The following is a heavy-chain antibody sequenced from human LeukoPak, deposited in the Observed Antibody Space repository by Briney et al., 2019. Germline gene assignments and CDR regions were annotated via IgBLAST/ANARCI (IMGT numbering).Heavy chain of an antibody. CDR2: IKSKTDAETT. V-gene: IGHV3-15*01. Sequence: PGGSLRLSCAASGFTFSNAWMNWVRQAPGKGLEWVGRIKSKTDAETTDYAAPVEGRFTISRDDSKNTLYLQMNSLKTEDTAVYYCTRDPIIVVENIDFWGQGTLVTVSS. D-gene: IGHD3-22*01. CDR3: TRDPIIVVENIDF. J-gene: IGHJ4*02. CDR1: GFTFSNAW.